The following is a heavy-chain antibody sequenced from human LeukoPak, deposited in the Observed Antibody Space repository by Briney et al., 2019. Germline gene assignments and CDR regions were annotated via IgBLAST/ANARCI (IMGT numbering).Heavy chain of an antibody. J-gene: IGHJ4*02. CDR2: IYYSGST. CDR3: ARRHDILIGSPFDY. Sequence: SETLSLTCTVSGGSISSSSYYWGWIRQPPGKGLEWVGSIYYSGSTYYNPSLKSRVTISVDTSKNQFSLKLSAVTAADTAVYYCARRHDILIGSPFDYWGQGTLVTVSS. D-gene: IGHD3-9*01. V-gene: IGHV4-39*01. CDR1: GGSISSSSYY.